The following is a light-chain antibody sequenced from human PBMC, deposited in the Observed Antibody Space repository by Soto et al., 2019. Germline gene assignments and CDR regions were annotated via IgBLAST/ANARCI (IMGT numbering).Light chain of an antibody. CDR1: QSVSSTY. CDR3: QQYGRSPPT. V-gene: IGKV3-20*01. J-gene: IGKJ1*01. CDR2: GAS. Sequence: EIVLTQSPGTLSLSPGERATLSCRASQSVSSTYLAWYQQKPGQAPRLLIYGASSRATGIPDRFSGSGSGTDSTLTISRLEPEDYAVYYCQQYGRSPPTFGQGTKV.